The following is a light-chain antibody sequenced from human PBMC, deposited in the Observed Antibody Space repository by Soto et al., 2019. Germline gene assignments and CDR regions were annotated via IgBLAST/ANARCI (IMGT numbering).Light chain of an antibody. CDR3: AAWDDSLNGLV. J-gene: IGLJ2*01. Sequence: QSVLTQPPSAPGTPGQRVTISCSGSSSNIGSKPVNWYQQLPGAAPKLLIHNTNQRPSGVPDRFSGSKSGTSASLAISGLQSDDEAHYYCAAWDDSLNGLVFGGGTKLTVL. V-gene: IGLV1-44*01. CDR1: SSNIGSKP. CDR2: NTN.